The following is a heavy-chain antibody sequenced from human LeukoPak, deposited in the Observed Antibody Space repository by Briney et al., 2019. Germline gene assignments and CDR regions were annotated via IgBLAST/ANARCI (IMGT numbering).Heavy chain of an antibody. CDR2: INHSGST. J-gene: IGHJ6*03. V-gene: IGHV4-34*01. CDR1: GGSFSGYY. D-gene: IGHD3-10*01. Sequence: PSETLSLTCAVYGGSFSGYYWSWIRQPPGKGLEWIGEINHSGSTNYNPSLKSRVTISVDTSKNQFSLKLSSVTAADTAVYYCARGRYYYGSGSYKYYYYFYMDVWGKGTTVTVSS. CDR3: ARGRYYYGSGSYKYYYYFYMDV.